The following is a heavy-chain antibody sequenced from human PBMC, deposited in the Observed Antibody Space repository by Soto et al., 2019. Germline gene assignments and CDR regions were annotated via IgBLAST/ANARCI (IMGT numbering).Heavy chain of an antibody. V-gene: IGHV3-33*01. Sequence: VQLVESGGGVVQPGRSLRLSCAASGFTFRTYGMYWVRQAPGKGLEGVAVIWYDASNKYYADSVKGRFTISRDNSDNTLYLQMNSLRAEDTAVYYCARGRVDGGELDLWGQGTLVTVSS. D-gene: IGHD1-26*01. J-gene: IGHJ4*02. CDR2: IWYDASNK. CDR1: GFTFRTYG. CDR3: ARGRVDGGELDL.